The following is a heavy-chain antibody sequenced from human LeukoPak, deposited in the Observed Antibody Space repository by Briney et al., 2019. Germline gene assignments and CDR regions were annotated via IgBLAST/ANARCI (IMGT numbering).Heavy chain of an antibody. V-gene: IGHV3-20*04. CDR1: GFTFADYD. J-gene: IGHJ6*03. Sequence: RESLRLSWAAAGFTFADYDLNWVRHAPGKGLEWVSGISWIGRNTAYAESLKSRFTISRDDSKNTAYLRMNSVKTEDTAVYYCTRHISDYGDYAYYYYYMDVWGKGTTVTVSS. CDR2: ISWIGRNT. CDR3: TRHISDYGDYAYYYYYMDV. D-gene: IGHD4-17*01.